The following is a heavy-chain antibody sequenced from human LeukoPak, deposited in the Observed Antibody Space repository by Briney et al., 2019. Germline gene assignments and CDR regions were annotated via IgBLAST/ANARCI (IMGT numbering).Heavy chain of an antibody. CDR2: IYYSGNT. V-gene: IGHV4-31*03. J-gene: IGHJ4*02. CDR3: ARDRGRSGPYDY. Sequence: SETLSLTCTVSGGSISSGGYYWSWIRQHPGKGLEWIGYIYYSGNTYYNPSLKSRVTISVATSKNQFSLKLSSVTAADTAVYYCARDRGRSGPYDYWGQGTLVTVSS. D-gene: IGHD3-10*01. CDR1: GGSISSGGYY.